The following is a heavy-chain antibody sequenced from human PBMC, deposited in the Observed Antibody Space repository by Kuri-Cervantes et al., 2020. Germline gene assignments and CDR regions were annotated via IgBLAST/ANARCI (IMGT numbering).Heavy chain of an antibody. CDR2: IYHSGST. J-gene: IGHJ2*01. Sequence: GSLRLSCTVSGYSISSGYYWGWIRQPPGKGLEWIGSIYHSGSTYYNPSLKSRVTISVDTPKNQFSLKLSSVTAADTAVYYCARDRHSSGWQDWYFDLWGRGTLVTVSS. V-gene: IGHV4-38-2*02. CDR1: GYSISSGYY. CDR3: ARDRHSSGWQDWYFDL. D-gene: IGHD6-19*01.